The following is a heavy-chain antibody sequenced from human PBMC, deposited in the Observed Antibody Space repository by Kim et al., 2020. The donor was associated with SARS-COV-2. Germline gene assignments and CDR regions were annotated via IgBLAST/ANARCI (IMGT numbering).Heavy chain of an antibody. J-gene: IGHJ6*03. CDR2: ISAYNGNT. CDR1: GYTFTSYG. Sequence: ASVKVSCKASGYTFTSYGISWVRQAPGQGLEWMGWISAYNGNTNYAQKLQGRVTMTTDTSTSTAYMELRSLRSDDTAVYYCARDCSSTSCYSGVGYYYYYYMDVWGKGTTVTVSS. D-gene: IGHD2-2*02. V-gene: IGHV1-18*01. CDR3: ARDCSSTSCYSGVGYYYYYYMDV.